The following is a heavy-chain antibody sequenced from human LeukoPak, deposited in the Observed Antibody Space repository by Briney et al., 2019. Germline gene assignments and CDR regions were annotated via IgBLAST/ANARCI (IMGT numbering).Heavy chain of an antibody. CDR2: IYPGDSDT. CDR1: GYSFTSYW. V-gene: IGHV5-51*01. Sequence: GESLKISCKGSGYSFTSYWNGWVRQMPGKGLEWMGIIYPGDSDTRYSPSFQGQVTISADKSISTAYLQWSSLKASDTAMYYYARHPAVSEDTGYYYYMDVWGKGTTVTVSS. CDR3: ARHPAVSEDTGYYYYMDV. J-gene: IGHJ6*03.